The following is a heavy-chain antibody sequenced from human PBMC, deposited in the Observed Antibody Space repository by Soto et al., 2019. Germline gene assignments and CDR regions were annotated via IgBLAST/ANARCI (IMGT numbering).Heavy chain of an antibody. Sequence: PSETLSLTCAVYCGSFSGYYWSWIRQPPGKGLEWIGEINHSGSTNYNPSLKSRVTISVDTSKNQFSLKLSSVTAADTAVYYCARVPGTAIAARGAFDIWGQGTMVTVSS. CDR1: CGSFSGYY. CDR2: INHSGST. CDR3: ARVPGTAIAARGAFDI. D-gene: IGHD6-6*01. J-gene: IGHJ3*02. V-gene: IGHV4-34*01.